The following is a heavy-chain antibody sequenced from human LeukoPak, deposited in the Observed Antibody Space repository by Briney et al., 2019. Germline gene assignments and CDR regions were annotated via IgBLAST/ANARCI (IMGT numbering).Heavy chain of an antibody. J-gene: IGHJ3*02. CDR3: AKDLSRDGYNYDAFDI. CDR1: GFTFDDYA. CDR2: ISWNSGSI. D-gene: IGHD5-24*01. Sequence: GGSLRLSCAASGFTFDDYAMHWVRQAPGKGLEWVSGISWNSGSIGYADSVKGRFTISRDNAKNSLYLQMNSLRAEDTALYYCAKDLSRDGYNYDAFDIWGQGTMVTVSS. V-gene: IGHV3-9*01.